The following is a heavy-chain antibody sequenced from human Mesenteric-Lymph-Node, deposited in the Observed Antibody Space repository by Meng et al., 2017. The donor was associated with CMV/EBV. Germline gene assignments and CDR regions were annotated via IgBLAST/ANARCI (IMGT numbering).Heavy chain of an antibody. J-gene: IGHJ4*02. CDR3: ARVGGWKPPNEGGY. Sequence: GESLKISCAVSGLTFSSYEMNWVRQAPGKGLEWVSFISNSGSTIYYADSMKGRFTISRDNAKNSLYLQMNSLRVEDTAVYYCARVGGWKPPNEGGYWGQGTLVTVSS. D-gene: IGHD4-23*01. V-gene: IGHV3-48*03. CDR2: ISNSGSTI. CDR1: GLTFSSYE.